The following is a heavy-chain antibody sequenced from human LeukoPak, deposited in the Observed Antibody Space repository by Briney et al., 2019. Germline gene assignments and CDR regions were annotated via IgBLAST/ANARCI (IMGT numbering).Heavy chain of an antibody. CDR3: ASASLYGDYTPLSFDY. Sequence: SETLSLTCTVSGGSISSYYWSWIRQPPGKGLEWIGYIYYSGSTNYNPSLKSRVTISVDTSKNQFSLKLSSVTAADTAVYYCASASLYGDYTPLSFDYWGQGTLVTVSS. V-gene: IGHV4-59*08. CDR2: IYYSGST. D-gene: IGHD4-17*01. CDR1: GGSISSYY. J-gene: IGHJ4*02.